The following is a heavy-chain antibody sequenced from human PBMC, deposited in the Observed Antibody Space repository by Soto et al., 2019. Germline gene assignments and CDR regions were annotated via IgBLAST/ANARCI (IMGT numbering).Heavy chain of an antibody. D-gene: IGHD3-16*01. CDR3: AQCLLGVNYYYGMDV. CDR2: IIPIFATA. CDR1: GGTFSSYA. Sequence: QVQLVQSGAEVKKPGSSVKVSCKASGGTFSSYAINWVRQAPGQGLEWMGGIIPIFATADYAQKFQGRVTIPADESTSTAYMELGSLRSEDTAVYYCAQCLLGVNYYYGMDVWGQGTTVTVSS. J-gene: IGHJ6*02. V-gene: IGHV1-69*12.